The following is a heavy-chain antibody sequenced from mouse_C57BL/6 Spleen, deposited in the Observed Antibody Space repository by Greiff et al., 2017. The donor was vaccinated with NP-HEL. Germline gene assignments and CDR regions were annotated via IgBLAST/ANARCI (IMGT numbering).Heavy chain of an antibody. CDR3: ARSDGYYDWYFDV. D-gene: IGHD2-3*01. CDR1: GYTFTSYW. V-gene: IGHV1-53*01. J-gene: IGHJ1*03. CDR2: INPSNGGT. Sequence: QVQLQQPGTELVKPGASVKLSCKASGYTFTSYWMHWVKQRPGQGLEWIGNINPSNGGTNYNEKFNSKATLTVDKSSSTAYMQLSSLTSEDSAVYYCARSDGYYDWYFDVWGTGTTVTVSS.